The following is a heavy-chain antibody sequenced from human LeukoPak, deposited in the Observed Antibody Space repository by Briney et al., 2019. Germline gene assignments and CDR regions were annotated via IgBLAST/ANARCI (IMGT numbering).Heavy chain of an antibody. CDR1: RFSFSSYG. J-gene: IGHJ3*02. CDR3: TTDTALKGTTVTTYAFDI. D-gene: IGHD4-17*01. CDR2: IWFDGSEK. V-gene: IGHV3-33*01. Sequence: GGSLRLSCAASRFSFSSYGMHWVRLAPGKGLEWVGLIWFDGSEKYYAESVKGRFTISRDNSKNTLYLQMNSLKTEDTAVYYCTTDTALKGTTVTTYAFDIWGQGTMVTVSS.